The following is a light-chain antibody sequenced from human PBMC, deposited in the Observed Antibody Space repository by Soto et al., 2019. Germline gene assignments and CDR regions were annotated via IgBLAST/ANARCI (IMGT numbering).Light chain of an antibody. Sequence: DIPMTQSPSTLSASVGDRVTITCRASQSINSWLAWYQQKPGKAPKLLIYKASSLQNGVSSRFSGSGSGTEFPLTIRGLQPEDFATYYCQQYHIFPLAFGGGTKVEIK. V-gene: IGKV1-5*03. CDR2: KAS. CDR3: QQYHIFPLA. CDR1: QSINSW. J-gene: IGKJ4*01.